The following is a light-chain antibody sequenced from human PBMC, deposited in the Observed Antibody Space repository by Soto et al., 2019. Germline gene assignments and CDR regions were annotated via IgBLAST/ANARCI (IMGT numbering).Light chain of an antibody. V-gene: IGLV2-14*01. CDR3: SSYSDSDTKV. Sequence: QSALTQPASVSGSPGQSITISCTGTSRDVGGYNYVSWHQQHPGKAPKVIITEVSNRPSGVSNRFSGSKSDTTAYLTISGLQAEDEADYYCSSYSDSDTKVFGSGTKLTVL. CDR1: SRDVGGYNY. J-gene: IGLJ1*01. CDR2: EVS.